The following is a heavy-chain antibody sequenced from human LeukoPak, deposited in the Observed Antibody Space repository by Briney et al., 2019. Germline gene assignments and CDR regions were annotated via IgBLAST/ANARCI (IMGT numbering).Heavy chain of an antibody. Sequence: ASVKVSCKASGYSFSSYDVGWVRQATGQGLEWMGWRNPNSGNTGYAQKFQGRVTMAGDTSTSTAYMELSGLMSEDTAVYYCARAIRGQLLLEYWGQGTLVTVSS. CDR1: GYSFSSYD. CDR3: ARAIRGQLLLEY. V-gene: IGHV1-8*01. D-gene: IGHD2-2*01. CDR2: RNPNSGNT. J-gene: IGHJ4*02.